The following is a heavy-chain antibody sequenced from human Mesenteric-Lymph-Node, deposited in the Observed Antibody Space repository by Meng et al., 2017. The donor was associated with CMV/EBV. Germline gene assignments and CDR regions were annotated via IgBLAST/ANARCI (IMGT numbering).Heavy chain of an antibody. CDR3: ARDGPWIQLWPVY. Sequence: SETLSLTCTVSGGSISSSSYYWGWIRQPPGKGLEWIGSIYYSGSTYYNPSLKSRVTISVDTSKNQFSLKLSSVTAADTAVYYCARDGPWIQLWPVYWGQGTLVTVS. CDR1: GGSISSSSYY. V-gene: IGHV4-39*07. D-gene: IGHD5-18*01. J-gene: IGHJ4*02. CDR2: IYYSGST.